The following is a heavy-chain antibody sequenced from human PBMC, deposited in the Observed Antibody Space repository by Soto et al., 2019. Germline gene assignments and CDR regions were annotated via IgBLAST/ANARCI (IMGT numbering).Heavy chain of an antibody. CDR1: GFTFDNYW. D-gene: IGHD2-2*01. V-gene: IGHV3-7*01. CDR3: ASSWRSSRQHYALAI. Sequence: GGSLGLSCAASGFTFDNYWMSWVRQAPGKGLEWVANIKQDGSEEYYVDSVKGRFTISRDNTKNSVYLQMNSLRVEDTALYFCASSWRSSRQHYALAISGQGTIVTVSS. CDR2: IKQDGSEE. J-gene: IGHJ3*02.